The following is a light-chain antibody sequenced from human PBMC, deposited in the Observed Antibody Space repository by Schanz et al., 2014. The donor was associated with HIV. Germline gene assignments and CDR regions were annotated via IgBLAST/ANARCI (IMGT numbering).Light chain of an antibody. V-gene: IGKV1-5*01. CDR3: QQYDRSSWT. CDR2: AAS. Sequence: DIQMTQSPSTLSASVGDRISITCRASQSVSTWLAWYQQKPGKAPKLLIYAASSLQSGVPSRFSGSGSGTDFTLTISSLQPDDFATYYCQQYDRSSWTFGLGTKVETK. J-gene: IGKJ1*01. CDR1: QSVSTW.